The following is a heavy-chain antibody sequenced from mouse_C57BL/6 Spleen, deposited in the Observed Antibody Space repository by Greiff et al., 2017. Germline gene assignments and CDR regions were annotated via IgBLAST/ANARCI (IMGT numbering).Heavy chain of an antibody. D-gene: IGHD1-1*01. Sequence: QVQLKESGAELVKPGASVKLSCKASGYTFTSYWMHWVKQRPGQGLEWIGMIHPNSGSTNYNEKFKSKATLTVDKSSSTAYMQLSSLTSEDSAVYYCARLWDITTVVAPYAMDYWGQGTSVTVSS. CDR1: GYTFTSYW. J-gene: IGHJ4*01. V-gene: IGHV1-64*01. CDR2: IHPNSGST. CDR3: ARLWDITTVVAPYAMDY.